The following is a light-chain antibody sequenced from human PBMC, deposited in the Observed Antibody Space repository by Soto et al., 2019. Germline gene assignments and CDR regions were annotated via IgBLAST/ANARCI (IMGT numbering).Light chain of an antibody. CDR1: SSNIGTNY. Sequence: VLIQPPSASGTPGQRVTISCSGRSSNIGTNYVYWYQQLPGTAPKPLIYSDYQRPSGVPDRFSGSKSGTSASLAISGLRSEDEGDYYCAAWDDSLSGVVFGGGTQLTVL. CDR2: SDY. V-gene: IGLV1-47*02. J-gene: IGLJ2*01. CDR3: AAWDDSLSGVV.